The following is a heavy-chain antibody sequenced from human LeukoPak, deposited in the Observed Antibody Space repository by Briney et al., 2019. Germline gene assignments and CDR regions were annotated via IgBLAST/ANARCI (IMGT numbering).Heavy chain of an antibody. CDR2: VDPEDGET. V-gene: IGHV1-69-2*01. D-gene: IGHD3-16*01. Sequence: GASVKISCKVSGYTFTDYYMHWVQQAPGKGLEWMGLVDPEDGETIYAEKFQGRATITADTSTDTAYMELSSLRSEDTAVYYCATVTNLRFDWYFDLWGRGTLVTVSS. J-gene: IGHJ2*01. CDR3: ATVTNLRFDWYFDL. CDR1: GYTFTDYY.